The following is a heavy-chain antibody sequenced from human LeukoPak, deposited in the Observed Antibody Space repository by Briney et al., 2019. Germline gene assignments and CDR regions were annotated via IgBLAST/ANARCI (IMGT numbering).Heavy chain of an antibody. Sequence: PSQTLSLTCTVSGGAISSGDYYWSWIRQPPGGGLEWIGYISYSGNTYYNPSLKSRVTISLDTSKNQFSLKLSSVTAADTAVYYCARDSYYYDSSGYYYAFDIWGQGTMVTVSS. CDR3: ARDSYYYDSSGYYYAFDI. V-gene: IGHV4-30-4*08. D-gene: IGHD3-22*01. CDR1: GGAISSGDYY. CDR2: ISYSGNT. J-gene: IGHJ3*02.